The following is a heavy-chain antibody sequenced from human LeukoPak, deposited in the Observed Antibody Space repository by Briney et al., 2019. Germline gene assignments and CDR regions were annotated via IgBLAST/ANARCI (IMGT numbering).Heavy chain of an antibody. D-gene: IGHD5-18*01. V-gene: IGHV1-18*01. CDR2: ISAYNGNT. J-gene: IGHJ6*02. CDR1: GYTFTSYG. Sequence: GASVKVSCKASGYTFTSYGISWVRQAPGQGLEWMGWISAYNGNTNYAQKLQGRVIMTTDTSTSTAYMELRSLRSDDTAVYYCAREGAIYQYSYGSYYYYGMDVWGQGTTVTVSS. CDR3: AREGAIYQYSYGSYYYYGMDV.